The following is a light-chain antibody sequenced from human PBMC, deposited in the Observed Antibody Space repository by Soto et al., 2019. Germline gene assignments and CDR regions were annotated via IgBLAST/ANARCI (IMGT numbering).Light chain of an antibody. Sequence: QSALTQPASVSGSPGQSITVSCVGTSSDIGDYNYVSWYQHLPGKAPQLIIYDVSNRPTGVSNRFSGSKSGHTASLTISGLQSEDEADYFCTSYTSSSTLAVFGTGTKLTVL. CDR2: DVS. CDR3: TSYTSSSTLAV. CDR1: SSDIGDYNY. J-gene: IGLJ1*01. V-gene: IGLV2-14*03.